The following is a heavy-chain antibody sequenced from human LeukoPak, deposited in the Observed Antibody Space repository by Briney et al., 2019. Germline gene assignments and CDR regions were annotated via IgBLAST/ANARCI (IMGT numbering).Heavy chain of an antibody. Sequence: ASVKVSCKAFGYTFTSNYMHWVRQAPGQGPEWMGVISPTGGSTTYAQKFQDRLTLTRDMSTSTDHLELSSLRSEDTAVYYCARDNSVRDEAWWFNPWGQGTLVTVSS. CDR1: GYTFTSNY. CDR2: ISPTGGST. V-gene: IGHV1-46*01. CDR3: ARDNSVRDEAWWFNP. J-gene: IGHJ5*02. D-gene: IGHD5-24*01.